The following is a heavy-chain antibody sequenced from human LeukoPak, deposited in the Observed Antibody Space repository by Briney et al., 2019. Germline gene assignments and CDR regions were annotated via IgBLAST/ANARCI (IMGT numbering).Heavy chain of an antibody. CDR3: AKDAGGLYYGILTGTEY. Sequence: GGSLRLSCAASGFTFSSYAMSWVRQAPGKGLEWVSAISGSGGSTYYADSVKGRFTISRDNSKNTLYLQMNSLRAEDTAVYYCAKDAGGLYYGILTGTEYWGQGTLVTVSS. D-gene: IGHD3-9*01. J-gene: IGHJ4*02. V-gene: IGHV3-23*01. CDR1: GFTFSSYA. CDR2: ISGSGGST.